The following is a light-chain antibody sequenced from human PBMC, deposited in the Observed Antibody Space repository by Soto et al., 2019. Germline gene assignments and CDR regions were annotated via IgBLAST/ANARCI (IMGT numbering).Light chain of an antibody. V-gene: IGKV3D-15*01. CDR1: QSINSD. Sequence: EIVMPQSPATMSVSPGETTRLSGRASQSINSDVAWYQQKVGQTPRLLIHGASTRATGIAARFSGSGSGTEFTLTISGLQSEDFATYYCQQRSNWPRTVGQGTKVDIK. J-gene: IGKJ1*01. CDR3: QQRSNWPRT. CDR2: GAS.